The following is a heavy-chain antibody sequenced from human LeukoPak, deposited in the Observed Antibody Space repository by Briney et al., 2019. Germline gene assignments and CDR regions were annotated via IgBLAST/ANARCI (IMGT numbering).Heavy chain of an antibody. Sequence: PGGALRRSCGAAGGPFRRYRMKWGRPAPGEGLEGVWSISSSSSYIYCADSVKGRFTISRDNAKNSLYLQMNSLRAEDTAVYYCASGFLEWLWAFDYWGQGTLVTVSS. D-gene: IGHD3-3*01. J-gene: IGHJ4*02. CDR1: GGPFRRYR. V-gene: IGHV3-21*01. CDR2: ISSSSSYI. CDR3: ASGFLEWLWAFDY.